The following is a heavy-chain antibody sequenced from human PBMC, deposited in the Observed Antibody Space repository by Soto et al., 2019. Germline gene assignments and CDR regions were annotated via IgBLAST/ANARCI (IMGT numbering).Heavy chain of an antibody. CDR2: VRPGVST. CDR1: GGSFSGYQ. D-gene: IGHD5-18*01. Sequence: QVQLQQWGAGLLKPSETLSLTCAVHGGSFSGYQWIWIRQPPGKGLEWIGEVRPGVSTIPMPSLGSRVTISSDTPKTQFSLNLPSVSVADTAVYYCARGSSGYSRTVAYYHYAMDVWGKGTTVTVSS. J-gene: IGHJ6*04. CDR3: ARGSSGYSRTVAYYHYAMDV. V-gene: IGHV4-34*01.